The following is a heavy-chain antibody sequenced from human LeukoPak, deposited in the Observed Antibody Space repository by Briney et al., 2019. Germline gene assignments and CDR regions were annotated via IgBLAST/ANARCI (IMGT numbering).Heavy chain of an antibody. CDR3: ATGVIRYYYYYYMDV. D-gene: IGHD3-16*02. CDR1: GYTLTELS. V-gene: IGHV1-24*01. Sequence: ASVKVSCKVSGYTLTELSMHWVRQAPGKGLEWMGGLDPEDGETIYAQKFQGRVTMTEGTSTDTAYMELSSLRSEDTAVYYCATGVIRYYYYYYMDVWGKGTTVTVSS. J-gene: IGHJ6*03. CDR2: LDPEDGET.